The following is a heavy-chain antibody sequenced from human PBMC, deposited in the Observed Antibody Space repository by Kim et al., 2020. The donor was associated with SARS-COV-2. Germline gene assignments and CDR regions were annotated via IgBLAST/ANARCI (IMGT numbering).Heavy chain of an antibody. J-gene: IGHJ4*02. CDR1: GFTFSSYG. V-gene: IGHV3-30*18. Sequence: GGSLRLSCAASGFTFSSYGMHWVRQAPGKGLEWVAVISYDGSNKYYADSVKGRFTISRDNSKNTLYLQMNSLRAEDTAVYYCAKDLSSGWSKGYWGQGTLVTVSS. CDR2: ISYDGSNK. CDR3: AKDLSSGWSKGY. D-gene: IGHD6-19*01.